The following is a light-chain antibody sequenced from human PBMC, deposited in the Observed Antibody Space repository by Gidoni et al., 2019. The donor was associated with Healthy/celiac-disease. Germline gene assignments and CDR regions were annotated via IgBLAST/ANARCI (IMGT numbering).Light chain of an antibody. V-gene: IGKV1-12*01. Sequence: DIQMTQSPSSVSASVGDRVTITCRASQGMSSWLAWYQQKPGKAPKLLIYAASSLQSGVPSRFSGSGSGTDFTLTISSLQPEDFATYYCQQANSFLSLTFGRGTKVEIK. CDR2: AAS. J-gene: IGKJ4*01. CDR1: QGMSSW. CDR3: QQANSFLSLT.